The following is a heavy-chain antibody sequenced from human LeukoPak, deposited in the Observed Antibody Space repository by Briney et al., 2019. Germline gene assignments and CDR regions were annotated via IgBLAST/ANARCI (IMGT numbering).Heavy chain of an antibody. CDR2: IKQDGSEK. V-gene: IGHV3-7*01. Sequence: GGSLRLYCAASGFTFSSYWMSWVRQAPGKGLEWVANIKQDGSEKYYVDSVKGRFTISRDNAKNSLYLQMNSLRAEDTAVYYWAKDPYDFWGSDSFDSWGQGTLVTVSS. D-gene: IGHD3-3*01. CDR1: GFTFSSYW. J-gene: IGHJ4*02. CDR3: AKDPYDFWGSDSFDS.